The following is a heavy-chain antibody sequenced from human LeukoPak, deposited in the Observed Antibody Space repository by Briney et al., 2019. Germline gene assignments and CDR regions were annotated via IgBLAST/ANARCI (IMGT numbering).Heavy chain of an antibody. V-gene: IGHV1-46*01. D-gene: IGHD3-10*01. Sequence: GASVKVSCKASGYTFTSYYMHWVRQAPGQGLEWMGIINPSGGSTSCAQKFQGRVTMTRDTSTSTVYMELSSLRSEDTAVYYCARGPLKRSKYYGSGSSLNWFDPWGQGTLVTVSS. CDR3: ARGPLKRSKYYGSGSSLNWFDP. CDR2: INPSGGST. J-gene: IGHJ5*02. CDR1: GYTFTSYY.